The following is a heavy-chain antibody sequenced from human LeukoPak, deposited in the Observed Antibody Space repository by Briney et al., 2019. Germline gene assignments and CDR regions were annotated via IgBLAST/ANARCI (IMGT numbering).Heavy chain of an antibody. CDR1: GFTFSSYS. V-gene: IGHV3-21*01. J-gene: IGHJ4*02. CDR2: ISSSSSYI. Sequence: GGSLRLSCAASGFTFSSYSMNWVRQAPGKGLEWVSSISSSSSYIYFADSVKGRFTISRDNAKNSLYLQMNSLRAEDTAVYYCARPWDDYGDYYVDYWGQGTLVTVSS. D-gene: IGHD4-17*01. CDR3: ARPWDDYGDYYVDY.